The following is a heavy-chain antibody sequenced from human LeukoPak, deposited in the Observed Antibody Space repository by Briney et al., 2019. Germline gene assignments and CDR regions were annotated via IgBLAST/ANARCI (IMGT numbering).Heavy chain of an antibody. V-gene: IGHV1-69*05. D-gene: IGHD3-10*01. CDR3: AVAINYGSGSYWYN. J-gene: IGHJ4*02. Sequence: GASVKVSCKASGGTFSSYAISWVRQAPGQGLEWMGGIIPIFGTANYAQKFQGRVTITTDESTSTAYMELSSLRSEDTAVYYCAVAINYGSGSYWYNWGQGTLVTVSS. CDR1: GGTFSSYA. CDR2: IIPIFGTA.